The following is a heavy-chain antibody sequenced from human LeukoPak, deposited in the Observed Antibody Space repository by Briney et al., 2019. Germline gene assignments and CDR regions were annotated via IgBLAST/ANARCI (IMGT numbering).Heavy chain of an antibody. Sequence: ASVKVSCKASGYTFTGYYMHWVRQAPGQGLEWMGWINPNSGGTNYAQKFQGRVTMTRDTSISTAYTELSRLRSDDTAVYYCARGGTGLRFLEWLPYWGQGTLVTVSS. CDR3: ARGGTGLRFLEWLPY. CDR2: INPNSGGT. V-gene: IGHV1-2*02. D-gene: IGHD3-3*01. J-gene: IGHJ4*02. CDR1: GYTFTGYY.